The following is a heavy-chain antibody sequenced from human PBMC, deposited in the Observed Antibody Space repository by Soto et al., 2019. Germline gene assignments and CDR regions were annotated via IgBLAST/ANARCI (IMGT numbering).Heavy chain of an antibody. J-gene: IGHJ4*02. CDR3: ARDVIGEAAAIDY. D-gene: IGHD6-13*01. Sequence: SETLSLTCAVSGYSISSGYYWGWIRQPPGKGLEWIGSIYHSGSTYYNPSLKSRVTISVDTSKNQFSLKLSSVTAADTAVYYCARDVIGEAAAIDYWGQGTLVTVSS. CDR2: IYHSGST. CDR1: GYSISSGYY. V-gene: IGHV4-38-2*02.